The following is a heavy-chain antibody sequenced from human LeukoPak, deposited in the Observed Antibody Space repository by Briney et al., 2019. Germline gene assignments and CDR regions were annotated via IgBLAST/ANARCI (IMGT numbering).Heavy chain of an antibody. D-gene: IGHD4-17*01. CDR1: GFTFSNAW. J-gene: IGHJ4*02. Sequence: GGSLRLSCAASGFTFSNAWMSWVRQAPGKGLEWVGRIKSKTDGGTTDYAAPVKGRFTISRDDSKNTLYLQMNSLKTEDTAVYYCTTAGGRLRGAPLYWGQGTLVTVSS. CDR3: TTAGGRLRGAPLY. CDR2: IKSKTDGGTT. V-gene: IGHV3-15*01.